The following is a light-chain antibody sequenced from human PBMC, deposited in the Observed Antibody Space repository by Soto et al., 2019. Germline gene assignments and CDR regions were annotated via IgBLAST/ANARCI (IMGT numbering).Light chain of an antibody. Sequence: QSVLTQPASVSGSPGQSITISCTGTSSDVGGYSYVSWYQHHPGKAPKLMIYEVSNRPSGVSNRFSGSKSANTASLTISGLQAEDEADYYCTSYTSTSTPYVFGAGTKVTVL. CDR1: SSDVGGYSY. CDR2: EVS. CDR3: TSYTSTSTPYV. J-gene: IGLJ1*01. V-gene: IGLV2-14*01.